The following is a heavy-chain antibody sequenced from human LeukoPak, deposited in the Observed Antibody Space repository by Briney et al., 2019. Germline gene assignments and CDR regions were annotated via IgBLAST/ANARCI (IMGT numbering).Heavy chain of an antibody. D-gene: IGHD3-3*01. J-gene: IGHJ4*02. CDR2: IWYDGSNK. CDR1: GFTFSSYG. Sequence: GRSLRLSCAASGFTFSSYGMHWVRQAPGKGLEWVAVIWYDGSNKYYADSVKGRFTISRDNSKNTLYLQMNSLRAEDTAVYYCARDRDPYDFWSGYPSDYWGQGTLVTVSS. CDR3: ARDRDPYDFWSGYPSDY. V-gene: IGHV3-33*01.